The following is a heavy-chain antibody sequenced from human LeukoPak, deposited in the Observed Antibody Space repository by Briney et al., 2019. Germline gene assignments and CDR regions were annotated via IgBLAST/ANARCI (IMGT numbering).Heavy chain of an antibody. Sequence: SETLSLTCTVSGYSISSGYYWGWIRQPPGKGLEWIGSIYHSGSTYYNPSLKSRVTISVDTSKNQLSLKLSSVTAADTAVYYCARAAPYDFWSGYYRNNWFDPWGQGTLVTVSS. CDR3: ARAAPYDFWSGYYRNNWFDP. V-gene: IGHV4-38-2*02. CDR1: GYSISSGYY. J-gene: IGHJ5*02. D-gene: IGHD3-3*01. CDR2: IYHSGST.